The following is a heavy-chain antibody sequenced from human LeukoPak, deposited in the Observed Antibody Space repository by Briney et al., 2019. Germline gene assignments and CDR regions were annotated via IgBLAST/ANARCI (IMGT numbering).Heavy chain of an antibody. CDR3: ARVTVNRYFDY. Sequence: PSETLSLTCAVYGGSFSGYSWSWIRQPPGKGLEWIGEINHSGSTNYNPSLKSRVTISVDTSKNQFSLKLSSVTAADTAVYYCARVTVNRYFDYWGQGTLVTVSS. CDR2: INHSGST. D-gene: IGHD4-17*01. CDR1: GGSFSGYS. V-gene: IGHV4-34*01. J-gene: IGHJ4*02.